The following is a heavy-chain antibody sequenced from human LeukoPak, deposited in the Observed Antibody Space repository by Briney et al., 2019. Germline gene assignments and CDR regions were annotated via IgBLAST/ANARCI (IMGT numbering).Heavy chain of an antibody. V-gene: IGHV3-21*01. Sequence: GGSLRLSCAASGFTFSSYSMNWVRQAPGKGLEXXSSISSSSSYIYYADSVKGRFTISRDNAKNSLYLQMNSLRAEDTAVYYCARDYVGDPFDYWGQGTLVTVSS. CDR3: ARDYVGDPFDY. J-gene: IGHJ4*02. CDR1: GFTFSSYS. CDR2: ISSSSSYI. D-gene: IGHD3-10*01.